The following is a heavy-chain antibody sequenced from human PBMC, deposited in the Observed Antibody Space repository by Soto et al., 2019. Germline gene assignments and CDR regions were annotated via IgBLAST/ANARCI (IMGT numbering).Heavy chain of an antibody. CDR2: MNAKSGDT. CDR3: ARGNPFNYAGFDV. J-gene: IGHJ6*02. D-gene: IGHD3-16*01. Sequence: QAHLEQSGAEVKRPGASVKVSCKASGYTFSDFDINWLRQASGQGPEWMGWMNAKSGDTFFAQRFQCKFNMTWDTSLSTAYMEVGSLTSDDTAMYYCARGNPFNYAGFDVWCQGTTVAVSS. CDR1: GYTFSDFD. V-gene: IGHV1-8*01.